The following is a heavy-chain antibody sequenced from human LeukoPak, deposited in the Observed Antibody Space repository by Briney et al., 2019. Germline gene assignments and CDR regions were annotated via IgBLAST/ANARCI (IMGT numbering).Heavy chain of an antibody. V-gene: IGHV1-69*05. CDR3: AREYGSSSGGLDY. Sequence: ASVKVSCKASGGTFSSYAISWVRQAPGQGLEWMGGIIPIFGTANYAQKFQGRVTITTDESTSTAYMELSSLRSEDTAVYYCAREYGSSSGGLDYWGQGTLVTVSS. J-gene: IGHJ4*02. CDR1: GGTFSSYA. D-gene: IGHD6-6*01. CDR2: IIPIFGTA.